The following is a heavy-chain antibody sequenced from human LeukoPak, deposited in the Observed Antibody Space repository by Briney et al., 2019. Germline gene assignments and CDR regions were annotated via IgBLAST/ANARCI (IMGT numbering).Heavy chain of an antibody. V-gene: IGHV1-8*01. CDR2: MSPNSGNT. CDR3: ARTPPNWGADY. CDR1: GYTFTNYD. D-gene: IGHD7-27*01. J-gene: IGHJ4*02. Sequence: ASVKVCCKTSGYTFTNYDINWVRQATGQGFEWMGWMSPNSGNTGYAQKFQGRVAMTMDTSIRTAYMELSSLRSEDTAVYCARTPPNWGADYWGQGTLVTVSS.